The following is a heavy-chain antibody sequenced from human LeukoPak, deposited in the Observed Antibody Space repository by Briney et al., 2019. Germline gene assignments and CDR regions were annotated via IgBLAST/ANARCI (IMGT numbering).Heavy chain of an antibody. D-gene: IGHD3-10*01. CDR1: GFTFSSYW. J-gene: IGHJ4*02. CDR3: TRDITLTRGGRSDY. Sequence: PGGSLRLSCAASGFTFSSYWMHWVRQAPGKGLVWVSRINTDGSRTNYADSVKGRFSISRDNAKNTLYLQMNSLRAEDTAVYYCTRDITLTRGGRSDYWGQGTLVTVSA. V-gene: IGHV3-74*01. CDR2: INTDGSRT.